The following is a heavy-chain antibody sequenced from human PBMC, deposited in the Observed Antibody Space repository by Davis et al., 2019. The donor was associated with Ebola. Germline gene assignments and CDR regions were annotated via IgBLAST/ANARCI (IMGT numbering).Heavy chain of an antibody. V-gene: IGHV1-18*01. CDR2: INTYSGTT. J-gene: IGHJ6*02. Sequence: SVKVSCKASGYTFTTYDITWVRQAPGQGLEWLGWINTYSGTTKFSEKVQGRLTLTTDTATATAYMELRSLTNDDTGVYYCARKGEYYYYDLDVWGQGASLIVS. CDR1: GYTFTTYD. D-gene: IGHD3-16*01. CDR3: ARKGEYYYYDLDV.